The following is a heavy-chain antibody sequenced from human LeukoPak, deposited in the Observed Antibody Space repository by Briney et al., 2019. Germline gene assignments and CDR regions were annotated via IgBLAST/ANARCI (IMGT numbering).Heavy chain of an antibody. V-gene: IGHV3-74*01. Sequence: GGSLRLSCAASGFTFSSYGMHWVRQAPGKGLVWVSRINSDGTIIGYADSVKGRFTISRDNAKNSLYLQMNSLRAEDTAVYYCAELGITMIGGVWGKGTTVTISS. J-gene: IGHJ6*04. CDR2: INSDGTII. CDR3: AELGITMIGGV. D-gene: IGHD3-10*02. CDR1: GFTFSSYG.